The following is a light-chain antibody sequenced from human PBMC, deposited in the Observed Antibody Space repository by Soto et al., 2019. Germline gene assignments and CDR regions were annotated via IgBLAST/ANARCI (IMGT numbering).Light chain of an antibody. CDR3: QQSYSTPRT. V-gene: IGKV1-39*01. Sequence: DIQRTQARSAVSASVSDRVTITFRASQSISSYLNWYQQKPGKAPKLLIYAASSLQSGVPSRFSGSGSGTDFTLTISSLQPEDFATYYCQQSYSTPRTFGQGTKVDIK. J-gene: IGKJ1*01. CDR1: QSISSY. CDR2: AAS.